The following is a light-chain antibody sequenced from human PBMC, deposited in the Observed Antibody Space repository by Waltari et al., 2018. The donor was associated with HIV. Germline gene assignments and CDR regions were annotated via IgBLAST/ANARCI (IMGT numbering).Light chain of an antibody. CDR1: SSNIGSRS. CDR2: SDN. J-gene: IGLJ3*02. CDR3: STWDDSLNGRV. V-gene: IGLV1-44*01. Sequence: QSVLTQPPSASGTPGQWVTISCSGSSSNIGSRSVNWYQQLPGTAPKLLIHSDNQRPSGVPDRLSGSKSGTSASLAISGLQSEDEADYYCSTWDDSLNGRVFGGGTKLTVL.